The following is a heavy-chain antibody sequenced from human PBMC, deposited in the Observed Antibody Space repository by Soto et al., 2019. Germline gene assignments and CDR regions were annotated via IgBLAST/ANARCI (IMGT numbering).Heavy chain of an antibody. CDR1: GYSFTSYW. CDR2: IYPGDSDT. J-gene: IGHJ5*02. Sequence: PGESLKISCKGSGYSFTSYWIGWVRQMPGKGLEWMGIIYPGDSDTRYSPSFQGQVTISADKSISTAYLQWSSLKASDTAMYYCARLTEEPSTRVTAPNWFDPWGQGTLVTVSS. CDR3: ARLTEEPSTRVTAPNWFDP. D-gene: IGHD2-21*02. V-gene: IGHV5-51*01.